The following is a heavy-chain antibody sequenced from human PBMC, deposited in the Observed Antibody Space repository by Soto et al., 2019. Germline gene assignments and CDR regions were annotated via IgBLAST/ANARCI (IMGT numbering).Heavy chain of an antibody. CDR1: GGSFSGYY. CDR2: INHSGST. V-gene: IGHV4-34*01. CDR3: ARRGWFDP. J-gene: IGHJ5*02. Sequence: PSETLSLTCAVYGGSFSGYYWSWIRQPPGKGLEWIGEINHSGSTNYNPSLKSRVTISVDTSKNQLSLKLSSVTAADTAVYYCARRGWFDPWGQGTLVTVSS.